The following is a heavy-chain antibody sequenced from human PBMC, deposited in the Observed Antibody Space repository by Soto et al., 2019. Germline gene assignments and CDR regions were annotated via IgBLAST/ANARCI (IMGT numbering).Heavy chain of an antibody. Sequence: SVKVSCKASGVTFSRYAISWVRQAPGQGLEWMGGIIPIFGTANYAQKFQGRVTITADESTSTAYMELSSLRSEDTAVYYCASPFQLIPQSSSSIVYYYGMDVWGQGTTVTVSS. D-gene: IGHD6-6*01. CDR1: GVTFSRYA. J-gene: IGHJ6*02. CDR2: IIPIFGTA. V-gene: IGHV1-69*13. CDR3: ASPFQLIPQSSSSIVYYYGMDV.